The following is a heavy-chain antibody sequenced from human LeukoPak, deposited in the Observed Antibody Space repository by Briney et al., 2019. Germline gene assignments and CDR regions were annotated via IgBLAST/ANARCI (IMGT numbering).Heavy chain of an antibody. V-gene: IGHV4-34*01. CDR2: INHSGST. J-gene: IGHJ2*01. CDR3: ASLRGYYDSSGFPKNWYFDL. CDR1: GGSFSGYY. Sequence: PSETLSLTCAVYGGSFSGYYWSWIRQPPGKGLEWIGEINHSGSTNYNPSLKSRVTISVDTSKNQFSLKLSSVTAADTAVYYCASLRGYYDSSGFPKNWYFDLWGRGTLVTVSS. D-gene: IGHD3-22*01.